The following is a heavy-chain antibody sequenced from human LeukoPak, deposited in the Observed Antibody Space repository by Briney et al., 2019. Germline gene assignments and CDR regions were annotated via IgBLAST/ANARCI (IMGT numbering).Heavy chain of an antibody. D-gene: IGHD2-2*01. CDR3: AKGVVPAAISRNAFDI. J-gene: IGHJ3*02. Sequence: GGSLRLSCAASGFTFSSYNMNWVRRSPGKGLEWVSAISGSGGSTYYADSVKGRFTISRDNSKNTLYLQMNSLRAEDTAVYYCAKGVVPAAISRNAFDIWGQGTMVTVSS. CDR1: GFTFSSYN. V-gene: IGHV3-23*01. CDR2: ISGSGGST.